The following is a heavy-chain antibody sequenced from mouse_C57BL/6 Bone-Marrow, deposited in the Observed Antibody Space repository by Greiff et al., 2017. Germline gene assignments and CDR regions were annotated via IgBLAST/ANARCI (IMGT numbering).Heavy chain of an antibody. CDR3: ARNYGSSYYFDY. V-gene: IGHV1-4*01. Sequence: QVQLQQSGAELARPGASVKMSCKASGYTFTSYTMHWVKQRPGQGLEWIGYINPSSGYTKYTQNFKDKATLTADKSSSTAYMQLSSLTSEDSAVYYCARNYGSSYYFDYWGQGTTLTVSS. D-gene: IGHD1-1*01. J-gene: IGHJ2*01. CDR1: GYTFTSYT. CDR2: INPSSGYT.